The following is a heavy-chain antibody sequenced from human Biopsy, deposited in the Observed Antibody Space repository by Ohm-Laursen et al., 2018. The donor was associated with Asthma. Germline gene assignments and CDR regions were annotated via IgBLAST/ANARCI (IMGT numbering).Heavy chain of an antibody. D-gene: IGHD3-3*01. Sequence: SLRLSCAASGFTFSSYAMHWVRQAPGKGLEWVAVISYDGSNKYYADSVKGRFTISRDNSKNTLCLQMNSLRAEDTAVYYCASQSSGPDFWSGYYYFDYWGQGTLVTVSS. CDR1: GFTFSSYA. CDR3: ASQSSGPDFWSGYYYFDY. J-gene: IGHJ4*02. CDR2: ISYDGSNK. V-gene: IGHV3-30*04.